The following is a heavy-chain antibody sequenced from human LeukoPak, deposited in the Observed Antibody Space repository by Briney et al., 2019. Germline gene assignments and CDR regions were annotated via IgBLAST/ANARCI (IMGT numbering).Heavy chain of an antibody. CDR2: ISAYNGNT. D-gene: IGHD1-7*01. Sequence: ASVKVSCKASGYTFTSYGISWVRQAPGQGLEWMGWISAYNGNTNYAQKLQGRVTMTTDTSTSTAYMELRSLRSDGTAVYYCARGLTGTTINDAFDIWGQGTMVTVSS. J-gene: IGHJ3*02. CDR3: ARGLTGTTINDAFDI. CDR1: GYTFTSYG. V-gene: IGHV1-18*01.